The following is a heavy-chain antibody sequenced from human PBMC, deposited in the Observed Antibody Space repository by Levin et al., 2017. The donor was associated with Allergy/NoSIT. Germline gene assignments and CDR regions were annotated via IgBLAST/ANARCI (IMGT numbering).Heavy chain of an antibody. D-gene: IGHD2-15*01. Sequence: GGSLRLSCTASGFTFSDSWMNWVRQAPGKGLEWVANIKQDGSEKNYVDSVKGRFTISRDNAQNSLDLQMSSLRAEDTAVYFCARTFGGAGGGFYRHFNFWGLGTLVTVSS. CDR3: ARTFGGAGGGFYRHFNF. V-gene: IGHV3-7*01. CDR2: IKQDGSEK. CDR1: GFTFSDSW. J-gene: IGHJ4*02.